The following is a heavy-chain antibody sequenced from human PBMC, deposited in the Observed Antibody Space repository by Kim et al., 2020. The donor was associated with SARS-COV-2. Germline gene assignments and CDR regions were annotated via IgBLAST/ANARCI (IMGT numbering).Heavy chain of an antibody. V-gene: IGHV3-23*01. CDR1: GFTFSSYA. CDR3: AKVGRAGVYFDY. D-gene: IGHD3-10*01. J-gene: IGHJ4*02. CDR2: ISGSGGST. Sequence: WGSLRLSCAASGFTFSSYAMSWVRQAPGKGLEWVSAISGSGGSTYYADSVKGRFTISRDNSKNTLYLQMNSLRAEDTAVYYCAKVGRAGVYFDYWGQGTLVTVSS.